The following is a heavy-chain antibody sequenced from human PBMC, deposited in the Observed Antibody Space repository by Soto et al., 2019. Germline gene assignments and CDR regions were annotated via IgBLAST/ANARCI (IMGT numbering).Heavy chain of an antibody. Sequence: GGSLRLSCATSGFSLTSYGIHWVRQAPGKGLEWVAVIWNDGRNKFYGDSVEGRFTLSRDDSLNTVYLQMNSLTVEDTAVYFCARDEWNSSGSGSFYFREDYLAYWGQGTPVTVSS. D-gene: IGHD3-10*01. CDR3: ARDEWNSSGSGSFYFREDYLAY. V-gene: IGHV3-33*08. CDR2: IWNDGRNK. J-gene: IGHJ4*02. CDR1: GFSLTSYG.